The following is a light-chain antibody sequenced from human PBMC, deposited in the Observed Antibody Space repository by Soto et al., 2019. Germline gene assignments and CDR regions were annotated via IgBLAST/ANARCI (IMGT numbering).Light chain of an antibody. V-gene: IGKV3-20*01. CDR2: AAS. Sequence: DIVLTQSPGTLSLSPGERATLSCRASQSVSSSYLAWYQQKPGQAPRLLIYAASSRATGIPDRFSGSGSETDFTLTVSRLEPEDFAVYYCQHYGSSLLTFGGGTKVEIK. J-gene: IGKJ4*01. CDR1: QSVSSSY. CDR3: QHYGSSLLT.